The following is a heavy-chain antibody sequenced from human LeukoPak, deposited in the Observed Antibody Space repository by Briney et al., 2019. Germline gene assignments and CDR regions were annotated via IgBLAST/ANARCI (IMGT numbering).Heavy chain of an antibody. Sequence: GGSLRLSCAASGFTFSSYSMNWVRQAPGKGLEWISNIRADTGDIYYVDSVRGRFTNSRDNAGNSLYLQMNNLRVEDTAVYYCARDDMWSFDYWGQGILVTVSS. CDR1: GFTFSSYS. D-gene: IGHD2-21*01. CDR3: ARDDMWSFDY. J-gene: IGHJ4*02. CDR2: IRADTGDI. V-gene: IGHV3-48*01.